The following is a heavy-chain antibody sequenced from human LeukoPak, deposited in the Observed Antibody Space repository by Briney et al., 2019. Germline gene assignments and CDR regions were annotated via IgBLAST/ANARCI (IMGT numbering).Heavy chain of an antibody. D-gene: IGHD3-10*01. V-gene: IGHV3-30*03. J-gene: IGHJ6*02. CDR2: IVYDGSNKYDEGSK. Sequence: PGGSLRLSCAASGFTFSSYGMHWVRQAPGKGLEWVAVIVYDGSNKYDEGSKHYADSVKGRFTISRDNSKNTLYLQLNSLRAEDTAVYYCARYYGSGRGYYGMDVWGQGTTVTVSS. CDR1: GFTFSSYG. CDR3: ARYYGSGRGYYGMDV.